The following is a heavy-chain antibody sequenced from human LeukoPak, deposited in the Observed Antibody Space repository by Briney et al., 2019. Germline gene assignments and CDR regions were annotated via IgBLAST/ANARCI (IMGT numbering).Heavy chain of an antibody. CDR3: ARGRGRMRPIYYYYYMDV. CDR1: GYTFTGYY. CDR2: INPNSGGT. V-gene: IGHV1-2*02. J-gene: IGHJ6*03. D-gene: IGHD2-15*01. Sequence: ASVKVSCKASGYTFTGYYMHWVRQAPGQGLEWMGWINPNSGGTNYAQKFQGRVTMTRNTSISTAYMELSSLRSEDTAVYYCARGRGRMRPIYYYYYMDVWGKGTTVTISS.